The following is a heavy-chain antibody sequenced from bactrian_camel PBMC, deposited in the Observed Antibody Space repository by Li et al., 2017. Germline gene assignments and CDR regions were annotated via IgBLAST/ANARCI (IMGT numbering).Heavy chain of an antibody. CDR2: IDGDGTTT. V-gene: IGHV3-2*01. CDR1: GYSANRYC. CDR3: AADWAPGENWLRSALSNPNIFNY. Sequence: HVQLVESGGGSVQAGGTLTLSCAAPGYSANRYCWGWVRQAPEKERQIVATIDGDGTTTYAASVKGRFIISRDKNKSIVYLQMNALKPEDTAMYYCAADWAPGENWLRSALSNPNIFNYWGPGTQVTVS. J-gene: IGHJ4*01. D-gene: IGHD1*01.